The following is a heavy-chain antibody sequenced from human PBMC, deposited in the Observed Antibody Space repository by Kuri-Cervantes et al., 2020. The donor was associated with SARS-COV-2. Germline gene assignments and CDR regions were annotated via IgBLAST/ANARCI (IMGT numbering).Heavy chain of an antibody. J-gene: IGHJ5*02. CDR3: ARDGGGWFDP. V-gene: IGHV3-48*03. CDR1: GFTFSSYE. CDR2: ISSSGSTI. D-gene: IGHD3-16*01. Sequence: GESLKISCAASGFTFSSYEMNWVRQAPGKGLEWVPYISSSGSTIYYADSVKGRFTISRDNSKNTLYLQMNSLRAEDTAVYYCARDGGGWFDPWGQGTLVTVSS.